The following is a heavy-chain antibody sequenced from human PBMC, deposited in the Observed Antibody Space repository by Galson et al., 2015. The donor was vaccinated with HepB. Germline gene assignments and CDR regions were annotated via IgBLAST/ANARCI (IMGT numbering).Heavy chain of an antibody. D-gene: IGHD5-24*01. CDR2: IYVDGST. Sequence: SLRLSCAVSDFTVTTYHMSWVRQAPGKGLEWVSTIYVDGSTFYINSVKGRFTISRHSSNNTLCLQMNSLRPEDTAVYYCATGNDAYKTGYWGQGTLVTVSS. V-gene: IGHV3-53*04. CDR3: ATGNDAYKTGY. CDR1: DFTVTTYH. J-gene: IGHJ4*02.